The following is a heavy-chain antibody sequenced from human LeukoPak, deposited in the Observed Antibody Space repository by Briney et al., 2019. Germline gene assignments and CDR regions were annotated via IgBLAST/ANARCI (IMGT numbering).Heavy chain of an antibody. CDR2: IQTDGNTK. Sequence: GMSLRLSCAASGFTFSNYGIHWVRQAPGKGLEWVTFIQTDGNTKYYADSVRGRFTISRDNSKNTVSLQMNSLRAEDTAVYYCAREESSLVLGGLAYWGQGTLVTVSS. D-gene: IGHD6-13*01. V-gene: IGHV3-33*01. CDR3: AREESSLVLGGLAY. CDR1: GFTFSNYG. J-gene: IGHJ4*02.